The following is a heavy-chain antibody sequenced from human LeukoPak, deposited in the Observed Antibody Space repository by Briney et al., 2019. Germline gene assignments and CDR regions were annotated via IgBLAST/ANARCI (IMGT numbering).Heavy chain of an antibody. CDR3: ATGGTRAATGRMGF. V-gene: IGHV3-30*03. CDR1: GFTFSSFG. J-gene: IGHJ4*02. Sequence: PGGSLRLSCAASGFTFSSFGMHWVRQAPGKGLERVTVTSYDGNEKYYADSVKGRFTISTDNSKNTVYLQMNSLRAEDTAVYYCATGGTRAATGRMGFWGQGTLVTVSS. CDR2: TSYDGNEK. D-gene: IGHD6-25*01.